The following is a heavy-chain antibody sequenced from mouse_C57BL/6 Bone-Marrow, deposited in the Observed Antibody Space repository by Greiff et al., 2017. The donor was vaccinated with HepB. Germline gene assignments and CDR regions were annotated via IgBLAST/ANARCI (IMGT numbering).Heavy chain of an antibody. V-gene: IGHV7-3*01. CDR1: GFTFTDYY. D-gene: IGHD2-5*01. CDR3: ARWGYSNFFAY. Sequence: EVMLVESGGGLVQPGGSLSLSCAASGFTFTDYYMSWVRQPPGKALEWLGFIRNKANGYTTEYSASVKGRFTISRDNSQSILYLQMNALRAEDSATYYCARWGYSNFFAYWGQGTLVTVSA. J-gene: IGHJ3*01. CDR2: IRNKANGYTT.